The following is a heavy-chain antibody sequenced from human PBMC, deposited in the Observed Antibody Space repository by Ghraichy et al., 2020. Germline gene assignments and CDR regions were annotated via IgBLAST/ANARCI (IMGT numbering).Heavy chain of an antibody. V-gene: IGHV4-59*08. CDR1: GGSIRPHY. CDR2: VHYSGGT. J-gene: IGHJ6*02. D-gene: IGHD5-18*01. CDR3: ARRGRGYSLYYYGLDV. Sequence: SETLSLTCSVSGGSIRPHYWSWIRQPPGKGLEWIGYVHYSGGTDYDPSLKCRVSISLDTSKNQFSLTLTSVTAADTAIYYCARRGRGYSLYYYGLDVWGQGTTVTVSS.